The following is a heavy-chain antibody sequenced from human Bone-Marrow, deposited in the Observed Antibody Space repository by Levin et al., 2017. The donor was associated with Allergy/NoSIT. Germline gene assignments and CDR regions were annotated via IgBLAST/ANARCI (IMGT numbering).Heavy chain of an antibody. CDR3: ARVAGYSFGYYFDH. V-gene: IGHV4-30-2*01. CDR1: GGSISSGGYS. J-gene: IGHJ4*02. CDR2: IYLSGST. Sequence: TSSETLSLTCAVSGGSISSGGYSWSWIRQPPGKGLEWIGNIYLSGSTNDNPSLKSRVTISVDRSKNQFSLKLSSVTAADTAVYYCARVAGYSFGYYFDHWGQGTLVTVSS. D-gene: IGHD5-18*01.